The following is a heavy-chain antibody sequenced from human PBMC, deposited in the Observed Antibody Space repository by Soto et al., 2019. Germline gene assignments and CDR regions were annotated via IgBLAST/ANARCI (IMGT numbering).Heavy chain of an antibody. CDR1: GGTFSSYA. D-gene: IGHD3-3*01. Sequence: ASVKVSCKASGGTFSSYAISWVRQAPGQGLEWMGGIIPIFGTANYAQKFQGRVTITADESTSTAYMELSSLRSEDTAVYYCARSPITIFGVGYWYFDLWGRGTLVTVSS. V-gene: IGHV1-69*13. CDR3: ARSPITIFGVGYWYFDL. J-gene: IGHJ2*01. CDR2: IIPIFGTA.